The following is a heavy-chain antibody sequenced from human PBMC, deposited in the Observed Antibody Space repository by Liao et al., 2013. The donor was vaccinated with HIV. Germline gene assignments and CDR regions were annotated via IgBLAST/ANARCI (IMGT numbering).Heavy chain of an antibody. D-gene: IGHD7-27*01. J-gene: IGHJ3*02. Sequence: QLQLQESGSGLVKPSQTLSLTCAVSGGSISNGYSWSWIRHSPGKGLEWIGYIHYTGRASYNPSLNSRVSISVDRSKNQFSLRLTSVTTADTAVYYCARVPSWGSSNDAFDIWGQGTMVTVSS. CDR1: GGSISNGYS. CDR2: IHYTGRA. V-gene: IGHV4-30-2*06. CDR3: ARVPSWGSSNDAFDI.